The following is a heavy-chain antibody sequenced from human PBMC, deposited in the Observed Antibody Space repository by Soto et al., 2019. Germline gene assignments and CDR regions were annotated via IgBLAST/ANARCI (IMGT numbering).Heavy chain of an antibody. CDR1: GYTFSNYG. J-gene: IGHJ6*03. V-gene: IGHV1-18*01. Sequence: QVQLVQSGAEMRKPGASVKVSCKASGYTFSNYGITGVRQAPGQGLEGMGWISAHNGNSKYAQRLQGRVTLTTDTSTSTAYMELRSLRSDDTAVYYCARDWYFFGSGSPNHMDVWGKGTTVTVSS. CDR2: ISAHNGNS. CDR3: ARDWYFFGSGSPNHMDV. D-gene: IGHD3-10*01.